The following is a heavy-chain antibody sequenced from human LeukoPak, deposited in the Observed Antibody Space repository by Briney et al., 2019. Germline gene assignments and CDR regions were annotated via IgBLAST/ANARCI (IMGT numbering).Heavy chain of an antibody. J-gene: IGHJ4*02. V-gene: IGHV3-11*01. D-gene: IGHD6-13*01. Sequence: GGSLRLSCAASGFTFSDYYMSWIRQAPGKGLEWVSYISSSGSTIYYADSVKGRFTISRDNAKNSLYLQMNSLRAEDTAVYYCARGAESFSSSWYYFDYWDQGTLVTVSS. CDR3: ARGAESFSSSWYYFDY. CDR2: ISSSGSTI. CDR1: GFTFSDYY.